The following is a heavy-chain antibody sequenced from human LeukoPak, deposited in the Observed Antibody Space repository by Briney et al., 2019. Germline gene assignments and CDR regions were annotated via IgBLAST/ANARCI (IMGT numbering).Heavy chain of an antibody. CDR3: ARWGSELPDDAFDI. Sequence: GGSLRLSCAASGFTFSRYWMSWVRQAPGKGLEWVANIRQDGSEKHYLDSVKGRITISRDNAKNSLYLQMNSLRVEDTAVYFCARWGSELPDDAFDIWGHGTMVTVSS. CDR1: GFTFSRYW. CDR2: IRQDGSEK. J-gene: IGHJ3*02. D-gene: IGHD6-25*01. V-gene: IGHV3-7*01.